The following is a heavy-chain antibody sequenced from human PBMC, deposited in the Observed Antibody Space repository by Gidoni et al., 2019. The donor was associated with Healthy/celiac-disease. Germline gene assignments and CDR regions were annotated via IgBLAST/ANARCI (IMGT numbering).Heavy chain of an antibody. J-gene: IGHJ6*02. CDR2: ISGSGGST. V-gene: IGHV3-23*01. CDR3: AKDLSWFRRYYYGMDV. CDR1: GFPFSSYA. D-gene: IGHD6-13*01. Sequence: EVQLLESGGGLVQPGGSLRLSCAASGFPFSSYAMSWVRQAPGKGLEWVSAISGSGGSTYYADSVKCRFTISRDNAKNTLYLQMNSLRAEDTAVYYCAKDLSWFRRYYYGMDVWGQGTTVTVSS.